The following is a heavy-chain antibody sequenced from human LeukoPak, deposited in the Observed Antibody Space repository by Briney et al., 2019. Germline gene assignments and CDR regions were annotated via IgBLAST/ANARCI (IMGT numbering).Heavy chain of an antibody. CDR3: ARDVPFDY. V-gene: IGHV3-74*01. Sequence: GGSLRLSCAASGFTFTSYWMHWVRQAPGKGLVWVSHINRDGGITTYADSVKGRFTISRDNAKNTLYLQMNSLTAEDTAVYYCARDVPFDYWGQGTLVTVSS. J-gene: IGHJ4*02. CDR1: GFTFTSYW. CDR2: INRDGGIT.